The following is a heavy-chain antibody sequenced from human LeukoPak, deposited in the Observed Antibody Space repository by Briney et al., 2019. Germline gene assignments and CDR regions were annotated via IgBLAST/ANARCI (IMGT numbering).Heavy chain of an antibody. V-gene: IGHV1-69*05. CDR2: IIPIFGTA. CDR1: GGTFSSYA. J-gene: IGHJ6*03. Sequence: SVKVSCKASGGTFSSYAISWVRQAPGQGLEWMGGIIPIFGTANYAQKFQGRVTITTDESTSTAYMELSSLRSEDTAVYYCARDFRAIYGANYYYYYYMDVWGKGTTVTVSS. CDR3: ARDFRAIYGANYYYYYYMDV. D-gene: IGHD4/OR15-4a*01.